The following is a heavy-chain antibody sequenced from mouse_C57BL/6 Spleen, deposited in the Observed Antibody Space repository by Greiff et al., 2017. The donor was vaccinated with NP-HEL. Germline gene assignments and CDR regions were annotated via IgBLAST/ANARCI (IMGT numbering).Heavy chain of an antibody. J-gene: IGHJ2*01. CDR2: INPNNGGT. V-gene: IGHV1-18*01. CDR3: ATYYYGLNY. CDR1: GYTFTDYN. D-gene: IGHD1-1*01. Sequence: VQLKESGPELVKPGASVTIPCKASGYTFTDYNMDWVKQSHGKSLEWIGDINPNNGGTIYNQKFKGKATLTVDKSSSTAYMELRSLTSEDTAVYYCATYYYGLNYWGQGTTLTVSS.